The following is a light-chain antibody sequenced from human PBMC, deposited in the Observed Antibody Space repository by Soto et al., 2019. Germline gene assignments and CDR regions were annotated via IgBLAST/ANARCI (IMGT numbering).Light chain of an antibody. CDR2: GAS. J-gene: IGKJ2*01. CDR3: QQYGGSLYI. V-gene: IGKV3-20*01. CDR1: QTINNMY. Sequence: DIVLTQSPGTLSLSPGETATLYCRTSQTINNMYVAWYQQKPGQAPRLLIYGASSRATGIPDRFSGSGSGTDFTLTISRMEPEDSAVYYCQQYGGSLYIFAQGTRLEI.